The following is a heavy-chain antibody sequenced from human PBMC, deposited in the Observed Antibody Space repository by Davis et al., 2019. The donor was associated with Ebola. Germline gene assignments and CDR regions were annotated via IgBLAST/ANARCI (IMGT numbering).Heavy chain of an antibody. CDR2: ISYDGSNK. Sequence: GESLKISCAASGFTFSSYEMNWVRQAPGKGLEWVAVISYDGSNKYYADSVKGRFTISRDNSKNTLYLQMNSLRAEDTAVYYCARDMVLTFQGVTDDYYYYGMDVWGQGTTVTVSS. CDR3: ARDMVLTFQGVTDDYYYYGMDV. CDR1: GFTFSSYE. D-gene: IGHD3-16*01. J-gene: IGHJ6*02. V-gene: IGHV3-30-3*01.